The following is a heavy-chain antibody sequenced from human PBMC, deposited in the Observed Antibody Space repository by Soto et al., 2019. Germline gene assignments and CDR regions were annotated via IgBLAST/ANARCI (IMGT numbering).Heavy chain of an antibody. Sequence: EVQLVESGGGLVQPGRSLRLSCAASGFTSTDYAMHWIRQVPGKGLEWVSGIFWNSDRIDYARSVKGRFTISRDNAKNSRHLQMSSLRPEDSALYYCLKETSPGGLDHWGQGTLVTVSS. V-gene: IGHV3-9*02. CDR3: LKETSPGGLDH. CDR1: GFTSTDYA. CDR2: IFWNSDRI. D-gene: IGHD2-2*01. J-gene: IGHJ4*02.